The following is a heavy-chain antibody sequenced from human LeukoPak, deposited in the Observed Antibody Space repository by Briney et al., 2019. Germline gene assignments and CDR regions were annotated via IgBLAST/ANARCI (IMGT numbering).Heavy chain of an antibody. J-gene: IGHJ4*02. CDR1: GFTFSSYW. Sequence: GGSLRLSCAASGFTFSSYWMHWVRQAPGKGLVWVSRINTDGSSTSYADSVKGRFTISRDNAKNTLYLQMNSLRAEDTAVYYCARFIAALPFDYWGQGTLVTVSS. CDR2: INTDGSST. V-gene: IGHV3-74*01. D-gene: IGHD6-6*01. CDR3: ARFIAALPFDY.